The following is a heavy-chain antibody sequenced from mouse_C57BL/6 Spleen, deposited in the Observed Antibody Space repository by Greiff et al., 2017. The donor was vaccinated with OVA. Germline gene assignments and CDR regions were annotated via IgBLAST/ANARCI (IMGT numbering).Heavy chain of an antibody. D-gene: IGHD2-2*01. V-gene: IGHV1-59*01. CDR3: AREGDDGAWFAY. CDR1: GYTFTSYW. J-gene: IGHJ3*01. CDR2: IDPSDSYT. Sequence: VKLQQPGAELVRPGTSVKLSCKASGYTFTSYWMHWVKQRPGQGLEWIGVIDPSDSYTNYNQKFKGKATLTVDTSSSTAYMQLSSLTSEDSAVYYCAREGDDGAWFAYWGQGTLVTVSA.